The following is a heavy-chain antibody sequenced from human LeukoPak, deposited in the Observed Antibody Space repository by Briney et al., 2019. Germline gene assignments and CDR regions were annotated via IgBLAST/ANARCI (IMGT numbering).Heavy chain of an antibody. V-gene: IGHV3-48*01. D-gene: IGHD3-22*01. CDR2: ISSSGGTI. CDR1: GFTFNIYA. Sequence: GGSLRLSCAASGFTFNIYAMSWVRQAPGKGLEWVSYISSSGGTIKYPDSVKGRFTVSRDNAENSLFLQMNSLRAEDTAVYYCARDYHDSTGYYYFWGQGTLVTVSS. CDR3: ARDYHDSTGYYYF. J-gene: IGHJ4*02.